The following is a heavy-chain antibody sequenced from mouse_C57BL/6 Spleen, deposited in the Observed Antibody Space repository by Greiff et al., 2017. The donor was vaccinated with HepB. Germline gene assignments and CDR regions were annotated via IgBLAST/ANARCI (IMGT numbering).Heavy chain of an antibody. CDR2: IYIGNGYT. CDR1: GYTFTSYG. V-gene: IGHV1-58*01. Sequence: EVKLVESGAELVRPGSSVKMSCKTSGYTFTSYGINWVKQRPGQGLEWIGYIYIGNGYTEYNEKFKGKATLTSDTSSSTAYMQLSSLTSEDSAIYFCARSTTVVATGDFDVWGTGTTVTVSS. J-gene: IGHJ1*03. CDR3: ARSTTVVATGDFDV. D-gene: IGHD1-1*01.